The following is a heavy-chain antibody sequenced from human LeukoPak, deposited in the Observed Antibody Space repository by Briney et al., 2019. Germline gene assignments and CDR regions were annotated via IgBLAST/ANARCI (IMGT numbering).Heavy chain of an antibody. V-gene: IGHV3-66*01. CDR3: ASDVLLNKNFDY. D-gene: IGHD3-10*01. J-gene: IGHJ4*02. CDR1: GFTVSSNY. CDR2: IYSGGST. Sequence: PGGSLRLSCAASGFTVSSNYMSWVRQPPGKGLEWVSVIYSGGSTYYADSVKGRFTISRDNAKNTLYPQMNSLRAEDTAVYYCASDVLLNKNFDYWGQGTLVTVSS.